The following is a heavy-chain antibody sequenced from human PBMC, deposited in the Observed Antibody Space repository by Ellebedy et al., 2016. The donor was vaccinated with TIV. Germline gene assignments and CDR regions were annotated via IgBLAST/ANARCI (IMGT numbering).Heavy chain of an antibody. Sequence: AAPVKVSCKASGYTFTNYGIGWMRQAPGQGLEWMGWISAHSGHTNYGQKVQGRVTMTTDTSANTAYMELRSLRFDDTAVYYCARDGSGSYNWFDPWGQGTLVTVSS. CDR3: ARDGSGSYNWFDP. D-gene: IGHD3-10*01. CDR2: ISAHSGHT. V-gene: IGHV1-18*04. J-gene: IGHJ5*02. CDR1: GYTFTNYG.